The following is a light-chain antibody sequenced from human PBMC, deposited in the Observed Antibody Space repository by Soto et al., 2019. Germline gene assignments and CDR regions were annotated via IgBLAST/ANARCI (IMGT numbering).Light chain of an antibody. V-gene: IGLV2-11*01. CDR3: CSYDGSSTWL. CDR2: NVS. J-gene: IGLJ3*02. Sequence: QSVLTQPLSVSGSPGQSVTISCTGTTTNVATYNYVSWYQHHPGKAPKLILYNVSERPSGVSDRFSGSKSGNAASLTISGLQADDEADYYCCSYDGSSTWLFGGGTKLTVL. CDR1: TTNVATYNY.